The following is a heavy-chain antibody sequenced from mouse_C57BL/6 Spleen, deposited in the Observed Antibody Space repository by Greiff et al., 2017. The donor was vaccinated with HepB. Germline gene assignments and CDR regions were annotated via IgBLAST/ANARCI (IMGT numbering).Heavy chain of an antibody. CDR2: IYPRSGNT. CDR3: ARSLDYYGSSFAMDY. CDR1: GYTFTSYG. V-gene: IGHV1-81*01. J-gene: IGHJ4*01. D-gene: IGHD1-1*01. Sequence: QVQLKQSGAELARPGASVKLSCKASGYTFTSYGISWVKQRTGQGLEWIGEIYPRSGNTYYNEKFKGKATLTADKSSSTAYMGLRSLTSEDSAVDFCARSLDYYGSSFAMDYWGQGTSVTVSS.